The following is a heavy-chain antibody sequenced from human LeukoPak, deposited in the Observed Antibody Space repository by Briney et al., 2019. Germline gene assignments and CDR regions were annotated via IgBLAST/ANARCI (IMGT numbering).Heavy chain of an antibody. CDR1: GYTLTELS. Sequence: ASVKVSCKVSGYTLTELSMHWVRQAPGNGLEWMGGFDPEDGEKIYAQQFQGRVTMTEDTSTDTAYMELSSLRSEDTAVYYCATVYSKLSYNWFDPWGQGTLVTVSS. D-gene: IGHD1-26*01. CDR2: FDPEDGEK. J-gene: IGHJ5*02. CDR3: ATVYSKLSYNWFDP. V-gene: IGHV1-24*01.